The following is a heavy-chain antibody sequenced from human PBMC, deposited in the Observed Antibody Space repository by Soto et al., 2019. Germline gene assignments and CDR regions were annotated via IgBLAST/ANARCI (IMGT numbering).Heavy chain of an antibody. Sequence: EVQQVESGGGLVQPGGSLRLSCAASGFTFDDYAMHWVRQAPGKGLEWVSSISWNSGSIGYADSVKGRFTISRDNARTSLFLQMNSLRAEDTALYYCAKDTSGWSNTFDYWGQGTLVTVSS. CDR3: AKDTSGWSNTFDY. J-gene: IGHJ4*02. CDR1: GFTFDDYA. V-gene: IGHV3-9*01. CDR2: ISWNSGSI. D-gene: IGHD6-19*01.